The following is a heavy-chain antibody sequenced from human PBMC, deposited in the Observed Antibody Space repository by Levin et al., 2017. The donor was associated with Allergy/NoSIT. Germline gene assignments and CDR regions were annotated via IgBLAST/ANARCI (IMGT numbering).Heavy chain of an antibody. D-gene: IGHD3-22*01. Sequence: AGGSLRLSCAASGILFSSYDMNWVRQAPGKGLEWVSSISAGGNYIYYADSVKGRFTISRDNANNSLSLQMNSLRAEDTAVYYCASWAMYHYDRSAFDYFYYAMDVWGQGTTVTVSS. J-gene: IGHJ6*02. V-gene: IGHV3-21*01. CDR2: ISAGGNYI. CDR3: ASWAMYHYDRSAFDYFYYAMDV. CDR1: GILFSSYD.